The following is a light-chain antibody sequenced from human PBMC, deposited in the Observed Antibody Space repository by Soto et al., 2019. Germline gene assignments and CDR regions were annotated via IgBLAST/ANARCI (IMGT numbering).Light chain of an antibody. CDR2: GAS. CDR1: QSVGGTF. J-gene: IGKJ1*01. V-gene: IGKV3-20*01. Sequence: EIVLTQSPGTLSLSPGEGATLSCRASQSVGGTFLAWYQQKGGQAPRLLIHGASNRATGIPDRFSGSGSGTDFTLTMSRLEPEDFEVYYCQQYGGSQRTFVQGTKADI. CDR3: QQYGGSQRT.